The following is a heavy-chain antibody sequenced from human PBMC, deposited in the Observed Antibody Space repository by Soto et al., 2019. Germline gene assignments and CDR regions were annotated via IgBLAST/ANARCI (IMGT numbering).Heavy chain of an antibody. V-gene: IGHV4-59*08. D-gene: IGHD3-16*01. CDR2: IYYGGST. CDR1: GGSISPYY. CDR3: ARLGAQEIDP. J-gene: IGHJ5*02. Sequence: SETLSLTCTVSGGSISPYYWSWIRQPPGKGLEWVGYIYYGGSTNYNPSLKSRVTISVDTSKNQFSLKLSSVTAADTAVYYCARLGAQEIDPWGQGTLVTVSS.